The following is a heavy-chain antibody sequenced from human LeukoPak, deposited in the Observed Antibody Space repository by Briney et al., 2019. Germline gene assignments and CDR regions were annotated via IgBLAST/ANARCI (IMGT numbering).Heavy chain of an antibody. D-gene: IGHD6-6*01. CDR3: ARDRRSYYYYYGMDV. CDR1: GGSISSDY. CDR2: IYYSGST. J-gene: IGHJ6*02. Sequence: SETLSLTCTVSGGSISSDYWSWIRQPPGKGLEWIGYIYYSGSTNYNPSLKSRVTISVDTSKNQFSLKLSSVTAADTAVYYCARDRRSYYYYYGMDVWGQGTTVTVSS. V-gene: IGHV4-59*01.